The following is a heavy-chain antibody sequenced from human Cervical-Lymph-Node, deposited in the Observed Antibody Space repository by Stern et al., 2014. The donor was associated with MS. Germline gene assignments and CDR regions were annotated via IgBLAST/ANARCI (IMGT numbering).Heavy chain of an antibody. D-gene: IGHD2-15*01. V-gene: IGHV3-21*01. CDR3: ARAPGRYCSGGSCYLDY. CDR2: IRRSSRYI. Sequence: EVQLVESGGGLVKPGGSLRLSCAASGFTFSSYSMHWVRQAPGKGLEWVSSIRRSSRYIDCADSVKVRFTISRDSAKNSLYLQMNSLRAEDTAVYYCARAPGRYCSGGSCYLDYWGQGTLVTVSS. J-gene: IGHJ4*02. CDR1: GFTFSSYS.